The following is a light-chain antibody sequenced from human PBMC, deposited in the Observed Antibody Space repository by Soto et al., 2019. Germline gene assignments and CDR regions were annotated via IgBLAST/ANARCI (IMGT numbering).Light chain of an antibody. Sequence: DIQMTQFPSSLSASVGDTVTITCRASQRIGSSLNWYHQKAGKAPKLLIYAATTLQSEIPPRFSGTTSGTDFTLTISSLQPEDFGTYYCQQTDGVPFTYGQGTKVEI. CDR3: QQTDGVPFT. CDR2: AAT. CDR1: QRIGSS. V-gene: IGKV1-39*01. J-gene: IGKJ2*01.